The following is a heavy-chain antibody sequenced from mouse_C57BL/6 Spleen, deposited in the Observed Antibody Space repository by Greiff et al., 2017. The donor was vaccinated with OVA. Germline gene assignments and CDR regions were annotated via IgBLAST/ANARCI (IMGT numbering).Heavy chain of an antibody. V-gene: IGHV5-4*01. Sequence: EVQLVESGGGLVKPGGSLKLSCAASGFTFSSYAMSWVRQTPEKRLEWVATISDGGSYTYYPDNVKGRFTISRDNAKNNLYLQMSHLKSEDTAMYYCARGGGSSPRYFDVWGTGTTVTVSS. D-gene: IGHD1-1*01. J-gene: IGHJ1*03. CDR2: ISDGGSYT. CDR1: GFTFSSYA. CDR3: ARGGGSSPRYFDV.